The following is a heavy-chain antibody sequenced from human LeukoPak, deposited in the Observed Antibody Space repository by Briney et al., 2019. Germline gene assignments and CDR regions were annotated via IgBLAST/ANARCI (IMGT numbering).Heavy chain of an antibody. CDR1: GGSITSSSYY. Sequence: PSETLSLTCSVSGGSITSSSYYRGWIRQPPEKGLEWIGSIYYTGGTYYSPSLKSRVTISVDTSKNQFSLKLSPVTAADTAVYYCARHGGTRVTLVEVYYFDYWGQGTLVTVSS. D-gene: IGHD4-11*01. J-gene: IGHJ4*02. CDR2: IYYTGGT. V-gene: IGHV4-39*01. CDR3: ARHGGTRVTLVEVYYFDY.